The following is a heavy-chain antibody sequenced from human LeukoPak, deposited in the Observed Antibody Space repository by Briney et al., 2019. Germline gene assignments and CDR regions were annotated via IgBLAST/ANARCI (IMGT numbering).Heavy chain of an antibody. Sequence: PGGSLRLSCAASGFTFSSYSMNWVRQAPGKGLEWVSSISSSSSYTYYADSVKGRFTISRDNAKNSLYLQMNSLRAEDTAVYYCARDRNTRITIFGVVLDAFDIWGQGTMVTVSS. D-gene: IGHD3-3*01. CDR1: GFTFSSYS. CDR3: ARDRNTRITIFGVVLDAFDI. CDR2: ISSSSSYT. V-gene: IGHV3-21*01. J-gene: IGHJ3*02.